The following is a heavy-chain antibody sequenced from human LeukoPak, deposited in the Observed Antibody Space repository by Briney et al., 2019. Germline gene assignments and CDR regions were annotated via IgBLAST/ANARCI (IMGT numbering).Heavy chain of an antibody. Sequence: SETLSLTCTVSGGSISSSSYYWGWIRQPPGKGLEWIGSIYYSGSTYYNPSLKSRVTISVDTSKNQFSLKLSSVTAADTAVYYCARDGSYDSSGLYDYWGQGTLVTVSS. V-gene: IGHV4-39*07. D-gene: IGHD3-22*01. CDR3: ARDGSYDSSGLYDY. J-gene: IGHJ4*02. CDR2: IYYSGST. CDR1: GGSISSSSYY.